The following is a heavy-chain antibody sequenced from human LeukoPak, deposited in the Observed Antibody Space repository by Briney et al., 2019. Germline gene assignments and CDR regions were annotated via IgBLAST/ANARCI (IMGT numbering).Heavy chain of an antibody. Sequence: PSETLSLTCTVSGGSISSSSYYWGWIRQPPGKGLEWIGSIYYSGSTYYNPSLKSRVTISVDTSKNQSSLKLSSVTAADTAVYYCARTEEGLADCWGQGTLVTVSS. J-gene: IGHJ4*02. CDR3: ARTEEGLADC. CDR1: GGSISSSSYY. CDR2: IYYSGST. V-gene: IGHV4-39*01.